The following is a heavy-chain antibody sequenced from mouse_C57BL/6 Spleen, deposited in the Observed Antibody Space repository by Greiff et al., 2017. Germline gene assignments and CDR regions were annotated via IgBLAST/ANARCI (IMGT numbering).Heavy chain of an antibody. Sequence: VQLQQPGAELVRPGTSVKLSCKASGYTFTSYWMHWVKQRPGQGLEWIGVIDPSDSYTNYNQKFKGKATLTVDTSSSTAYMQLSSLTSEDSAVYYCANPYYSNFYAMDYWGQGTSVTVSS. V-gene: IGHV1-59*01. CDR3: ANPYYSNFYAMDY. J-gene: IGHJ4*01. D-gene: IGHD2-5*01. CDR1: GYTFTSYW. CDR2: IDPSDSYT.